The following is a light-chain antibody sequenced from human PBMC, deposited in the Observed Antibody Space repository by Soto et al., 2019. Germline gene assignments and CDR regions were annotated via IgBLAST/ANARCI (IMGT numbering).Light chain of an antibody. CDR2: GNS. V-gene: IGLV1-40*01. Sequence: QSALTQPPSVSGSRGQRVTISCTGSSSNIGAGYDVHWYQQLPGTAPKLLIYGNSNRPSGVPDRFSGSKSGTSASLAITGLQADDEADYYCQSYDSSLSGYVFRTGTKVPVL. J-gene: IGLJ1*01. CDR1: SSNIGAGYD. CDR3: QSYDSSLSGYV.